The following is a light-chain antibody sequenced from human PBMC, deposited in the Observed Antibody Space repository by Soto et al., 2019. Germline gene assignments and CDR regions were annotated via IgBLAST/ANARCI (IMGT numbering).Light chain of an antibody. CDR3: QQTYTTPWT. V-gene: IGKV1-39*01. Sequence: DIQMTQSPSSLSASVGDRVTITCRASQNIDSYLNWYQQRPGKAPKLLIHDASSLQSGVPSRFSGSGSGTHFAHTINGLQPEDFATIYCQQTYTTPWTFGQGTKVDIK. CDR1: QNIDSY. CDR2: DAS. J-gene: IGKJ1*01.